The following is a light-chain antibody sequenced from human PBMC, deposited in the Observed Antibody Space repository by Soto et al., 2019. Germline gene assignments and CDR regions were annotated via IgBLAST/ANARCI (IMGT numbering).Light chain of an antibody. CDR2: YDS. Sequence: SYELTQPPSVSVAPGKTARITCGGNNIGSKSVHWYKQKPGQAPVLVIYYDSDRPSGIPERFSGSNSGNTATLTISRVEARDEADYYCQVWDSSSDLVVFGGGTTLTVL. J-gene: IGLJ2*01. CDR3: QVWDSSSDLVV. CDR1: NIGSKS. V-gene: IGLV3-21*04.